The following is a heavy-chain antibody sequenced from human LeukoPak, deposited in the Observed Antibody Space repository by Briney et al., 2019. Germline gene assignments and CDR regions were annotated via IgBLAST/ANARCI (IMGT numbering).Heavy chain of an antibody. CDR2: ISSNGGST. D-gene: IGHD4-17*01. J-gene: IGHJ6*02. Sequence: PGGSLRLSCAASGFTFSTYAMHWVRQAPGKGLEYVSAISSNGGSTYYANSVKGRFTISRDNSKNTLYLQMGSLRVEDMAVYYCAMLPTVGLDVWGQGTTVTVSS. CDR3: AMLPTVGLDV. CDR1: GFTFSTYA. V-gene: IGHV3-64*01.